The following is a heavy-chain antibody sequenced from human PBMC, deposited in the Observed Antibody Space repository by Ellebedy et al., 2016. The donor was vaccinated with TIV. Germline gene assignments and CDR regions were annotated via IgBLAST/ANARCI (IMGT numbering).Heavy chain of an antibody. D-gene: IGHD6-13*01. CDR1: GFTFSSYW. CDR2: INSDGSST. Sequence: GESLKISXAASGFTFSSYWMHWVRQAPGKGLVWVSRINSDGSSTSYADSVKGRFTISRDNAKNTLYLQMNSLRAEDTAVYYCARELYSSSFRAFDYWGQGTLVTVSS. J-gene: IGHJ4*02. V-gene: IGHV3-74*01. CDR3: ARELYSSSFRAFDY.